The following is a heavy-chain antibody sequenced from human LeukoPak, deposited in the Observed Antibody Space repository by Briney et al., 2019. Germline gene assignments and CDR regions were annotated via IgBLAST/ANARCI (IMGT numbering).Heavy chain of an antibody. Sequence: PGGSLRLSCAASGFTFSSYSMNWVRQAPGKGLEWVSSISSSSYIYYADSVKGRFTISRDNAKNSLYLQMNSLRAEDTAVYYCARRTIFGVVMDWGQGTLVTVSS. D-gene: IGHD3-3*01. CDR1: GFTFSSYS. CDR3: ARRTIFGVVMD. V-gene: IGHV3-21*01. J-gene: IGHJ4*02. CDR2: ISSSSYI.